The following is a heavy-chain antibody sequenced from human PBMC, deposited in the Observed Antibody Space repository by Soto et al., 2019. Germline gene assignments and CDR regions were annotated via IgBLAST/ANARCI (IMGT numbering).Heavy chain of an antibody. J-gene: IGHJ3*02. CDR1: GFTFRSYG. V-gene: IGHV3-48*03. CDR3: AKESYYDSSDYNAFDI. CDR2: ISDSGSST. Sequence: EAPLVESGGDLVQPGGSLRLSCSASGFTFRSYGMVWVRQAPGKGLEYVSYISDSGSSTFYADSVKGRFTISRDNAKNSLYLQVNSLRAEDTAIYYCAKESYYDSSDYNAFDIWGQGTMVTVSS. D-gene: IGHD3-22*01.